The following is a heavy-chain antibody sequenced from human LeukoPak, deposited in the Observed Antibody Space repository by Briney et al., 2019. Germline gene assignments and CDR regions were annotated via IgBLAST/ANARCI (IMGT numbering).Heavy chain of an antibody. CDR1: GFTVSSNY. J-gene: IGHJ4*02. D-gene: IGHD2-15*01. Sequence: GGSLRLSCAASGFTVSSNYMSWVRQAPGKGLEWVSVIYSGGSTYYADSVKGRFTISRDNSKNTLYLQMNSLRAEDTALYYCARKKVVVASIPYFDSWGQGTLVTVSS. CDR2: IYSGGST. V-gene: IGHV3-53*01. CDR3: ARKKVVVASIPYFDS.